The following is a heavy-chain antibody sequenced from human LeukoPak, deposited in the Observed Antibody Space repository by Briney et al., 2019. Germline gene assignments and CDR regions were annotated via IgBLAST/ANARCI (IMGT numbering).Heavy chain of an antibody. J-gene: IGHJ4*02. V-gene: IGHV3-23*01. Sequence: GGSLRLSCAASGFTFSSYAMSWVRQAPGKGLEWVSAMSGSGGSTYYADSVKGRFTIPRDNSKNTLYLQMNSLRAEDTAVYYCAKDLDCSSTSCYPDYWGQGTLVTVSS. CDR1: GFTFSSYA. CDR3: AKDLDCSSTSCYPDY. D-gene: IGHD2-2*01. CDR2: MSGSGGST.